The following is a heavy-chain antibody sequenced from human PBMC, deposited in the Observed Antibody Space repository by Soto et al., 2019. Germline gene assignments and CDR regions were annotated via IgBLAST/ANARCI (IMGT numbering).Heavy chain of an antibody. D-gene: IGHD3-16*02. V-gene: IGHV3-30*18. CDR2: ISYDGSNK. CDR3: AKDIVITFGGVISLDAFDI. J-gene: IGHJ3*02. Sequence: GSLRLSCAASGFSFSSYGMHWVRQAPGKGLEWVAVISYDGSNKYYADSVKGRFTISRDNSKNTLYLQMNSLRAEDTAVYYCAKDIVITFGGVISLDAFDIWGQGTMVTVSS. CDR1: GFSFSSYG.